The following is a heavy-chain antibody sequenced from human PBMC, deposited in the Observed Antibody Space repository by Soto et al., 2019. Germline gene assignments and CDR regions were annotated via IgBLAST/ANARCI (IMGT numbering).Heavy chain of an antibody. CDR2: IKQDGNEK. CDR3: ARSERGTKTRIDY. Sequence: EVQLVESGGGLVQPGGSLRLSCAASGFTFSSCWMNWVRQAPGKGLEWVANIKQDGNEKYYVDSVKGRFTISRDNAKNSLYLEMNSLRVDDTAVYYCARSERGTKTRIDYWGQGTLVTVSS. CDR1: GFTFSSCW. V-gene: IGHV3-7*01. J-gene: IGHJ4*02.